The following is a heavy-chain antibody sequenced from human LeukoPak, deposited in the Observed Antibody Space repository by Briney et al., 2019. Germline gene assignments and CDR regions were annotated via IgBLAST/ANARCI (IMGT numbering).Heavy chain of an antibody. J-gene: IGHJ4*02. Sequence: GRSLRLSCAASGFTFSSYGMHWVRQAPGKGLEWVAVISYDGSNKYYADSVKGRFTISGDNSKNTLYLQMNSLRAEDTAVYYCARDFGGYCSSSNCYLGHLDYWGQGTLVTVSS. V-gene: IGHV3-30*03. CDR2: ISYDGSNK. CDR1: GFTFSSYG. D-gene: IGHD2-2*01. CDR3: ARDFGGYCSSSNCYLGHLDY.